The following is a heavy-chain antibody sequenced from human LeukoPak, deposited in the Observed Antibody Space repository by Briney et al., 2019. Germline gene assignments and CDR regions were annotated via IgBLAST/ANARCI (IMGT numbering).Heavy chain of an antibody. CDR2: LSYDGSIK. CDR3: ARDRYSSGPYYFDY. Sequence: GGSLRLSCAASGFTFSSYAMHWVRQAPGKGLGWVAVLSYDGSIKYYADSVKGRFTISRDNSKNTLYLQMNSLRAEDTAMYYCARDRYSSGPYYFDYWGQGTLVTVSS. V-gene: IGHV3-30-3*01. CDR1: GFTFSSYA. D-gene: IGHD6-19*01. J-gene: IGHJ4*02.